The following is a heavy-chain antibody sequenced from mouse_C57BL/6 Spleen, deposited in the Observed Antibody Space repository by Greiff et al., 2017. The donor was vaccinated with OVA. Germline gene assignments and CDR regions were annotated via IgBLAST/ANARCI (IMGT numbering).Heavy chain of an antibody. CDR2: IWSDGST. V-gene: IGHV2-6-1*01. J-gene: IGHJ4*01. CDR1: GFSLTSYG. Sequence: QVQLKESGPGLVAPSQSLSITCTVSGFSLTSYGVPWVRQPPGKGLEWLVVIWSDGSTTYNSALKSRLSISKDNSKRQVFLNMNSLQTDDTAMYYCARHWGFPYAMDYWGQGTSVTVSS. CDR3: ARHWGFPYAMDY.